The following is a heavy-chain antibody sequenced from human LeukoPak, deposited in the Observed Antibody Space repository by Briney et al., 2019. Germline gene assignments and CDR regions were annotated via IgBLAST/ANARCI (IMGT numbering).Heavy chain of an antibody. CDR3: ARSMAPSGSLYFQH. V-gene: IGHV1-2*02. CDR1: GYIFTTYF. J-gene: IGHJ1*01. CDR2: INSKSGGT. D-gene: IGHD6-13*01. Sequence: ASVKVSCKASGYIFTTYFIHWVRQAPGQGLEWMGWINSKSGGTNYAQKFQGRVTMTRDTSISAAYMELSRLRSDDTAVYYCARSMAPSGSLYFQHWGQGTLVTVSS.